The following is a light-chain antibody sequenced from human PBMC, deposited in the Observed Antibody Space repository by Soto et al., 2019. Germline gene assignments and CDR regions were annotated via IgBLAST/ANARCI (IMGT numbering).Light chain of an antibody. V-gene: IGKV3-15*01. J-gene: IGKJ2*01. CDR3: QQYINWPPTYT. CDR1: QSISSN. CDR2: SAS. Sequence: EIVMTQSPATLSVSPGERATLSCRASQSISSNLAWYQQKPGQAPRLLIYSASTRATGIPARFSGSGSETEVTLTISSLQSEDVAVYDCQQYINWPPTYTFGQGTKLEIK.